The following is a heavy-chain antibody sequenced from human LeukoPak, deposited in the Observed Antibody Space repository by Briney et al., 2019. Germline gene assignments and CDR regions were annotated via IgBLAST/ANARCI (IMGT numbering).Heavy chain of an antibody. CDR3: ARGGTQLTFPV. CDR2: IYGSGSA. CDR1: GGSIRSSYYY. V-gene: IGHV4-39*07. Sequence: PSETLSLTCTVSGGSIRSSYYYWGWIRQPPGKGLEWIGSIYGSGSANYNPSLKSRVTMSVDTSKNHFSLNLTSVTAADTAVYYCARGGTQLTFPVWGQGTLVTVSS. J-gene: IGHJ4*02. D-gene: IGHD4/OR15-4a*01.